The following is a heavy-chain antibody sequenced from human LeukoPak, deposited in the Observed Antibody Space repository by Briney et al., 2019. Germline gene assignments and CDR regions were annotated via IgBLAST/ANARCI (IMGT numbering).Heavy chain of an antibody. CDR1: GFTFSSYG. D-gene: IGHD1-26*01. J-gene: IGHJ6*02. V-gene: IGHV3-30*18. CDR3: AKDLWARVGAIKCYYYGMDV. CDR2: ISYDGSNK. Sequence: GGSLRLSCAASGFTFSSYGMHWVRQAPGKGLEWVAVISYDGSNKYYADSVKGRFTISRDNSKNTLYLQMNSLRAEDTAVYYCAKDLWARVGAIKCYYYGMDVWGQGTTVTVSS.